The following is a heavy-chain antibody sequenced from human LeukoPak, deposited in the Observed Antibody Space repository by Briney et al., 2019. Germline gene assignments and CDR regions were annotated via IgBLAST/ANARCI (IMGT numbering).Heavy chain of an antibody. Sequence: SETLSLTCTVSGGSISSYYWSWIRQPPGKGLEWIGYIYYSGSTNYNPSLKSRVTISVDTSKNQFSLKLSSVTAADTAVYYCARDRSGPRDYYYMDVWGKGTTVTVSS. V-gene: IGHV4-59*01. J-gene: IGHJ6*03. CDR3: ARDRSGPRDYYYMDV. CDR1: GGSISSYY. CDR2: IYYSGST. D-gene: IGHD1-26*01.